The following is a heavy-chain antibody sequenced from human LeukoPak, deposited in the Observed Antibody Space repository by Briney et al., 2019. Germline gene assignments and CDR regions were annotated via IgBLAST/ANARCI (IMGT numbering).Heavy chain of an antibody. D-gene: IGHD1-26*01. CDR2: IYYSGST. Sequence: SETLSLTCTVSGGSLSSYYWSWIRQPPGKGLEWIGYIYYSGSTNYNPSLKSRVTISVDTSKNQFSLKLSSVTAADTAVYYCGRGGNSGSYYGRSYASPYYFDYWGQGTLVTVSS. V-gene: IGHV4-59*01. CDR3: GRGGNSGSYYGRSYASPYYFDY. J-gene: IGHJ4*02. CDR1: GGSLSSYY.